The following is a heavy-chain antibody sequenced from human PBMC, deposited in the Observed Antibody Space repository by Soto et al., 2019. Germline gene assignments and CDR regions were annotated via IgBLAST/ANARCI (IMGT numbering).Heavy chain of an antibody. CDR3: ARGGSGWYGTYYYYGMDV. D-gene: IGHD6-19*01. V-gene: IGHV4-30-4*01. CDR1: GGSISSGDYY. CDR2: IYYSGST. Sequence: QVQLQESGPGLVKPSQTLSLTCTVSGGSISSGDYYWSWIRQPPGKGREWIGYIYYSGSTYYNPSLKSRVTISVDTSKNQFSLKLSSVTAADTAVYYCARGGSGWYGTYYYYGMDVWGQGTTVTVSS. J-gene: IGHJ6*02.